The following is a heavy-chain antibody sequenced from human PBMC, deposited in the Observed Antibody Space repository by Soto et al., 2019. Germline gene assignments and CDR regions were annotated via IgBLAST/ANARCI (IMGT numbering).Heavy chain of an antibody. CDR3: TTGLSNGYYNFDY. CDR1: GFTFSNAW. J-gene: IGHJ4*02. D-gene: IGHD3-22*01. CDR2: IKGEADGGTT. Sequence: GGSLRLSCAASGFTFSNAWMSWVRLAPGKGLEWVGRIKGEADGGTTDYAAPVKGRITISRDHSKDTLYLHMNSLKTEDTAVYYCTTGLSNGYYNFDYWGQGT. V-gene: IGHV3-15*01.